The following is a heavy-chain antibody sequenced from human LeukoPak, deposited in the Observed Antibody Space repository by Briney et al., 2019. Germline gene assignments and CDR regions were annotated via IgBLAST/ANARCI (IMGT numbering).Heavy chain of an antibody. V-gene: IGHV3-30*04. J-gene: IGHJ4*02. CDR3: ARDPQFDYFDY. CDR2: ISYDGSNK. Sequence: GGSLRLSCAASGFTFSSYAMHWVRQAPGKGLEWVAVISYDGSNKYYADSVKGRFTISRDNSKNTLYLQMNSLRAEDTAVYYCARDPQFDYFDYWGQGTLVTVSS. D-gene: IGHD5-24*01. CDR1: GFTFSSYA.